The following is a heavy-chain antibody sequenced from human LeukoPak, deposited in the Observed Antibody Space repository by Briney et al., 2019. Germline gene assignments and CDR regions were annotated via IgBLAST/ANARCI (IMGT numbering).Heavy chain of an antibody. CDR3: ARVREGYSYGFADY. D-gene: IGHD5-18*01. J-gene: IGHJ4*02. CDR2: IKQDGSEK. V-gene: IGHV3-7*01. CDR1: GFTFSSYW. Sequence: GESLRLSCAASGFTFSSYWMSWVRQAPGKGLEWVANIKQDGSEKYYVDSVKGRFTISRDNAKNSLYLQMNSLRAEDTAVYYCARVREGYSYGFADYWGQGTLVIVSS.